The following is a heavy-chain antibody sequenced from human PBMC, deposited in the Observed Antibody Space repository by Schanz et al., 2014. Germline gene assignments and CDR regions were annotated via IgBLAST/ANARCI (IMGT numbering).Heavy chain of an antibody. V-gene: IGHV3-21*02. CDR3: VRVSFADPRLYRGMDRDIDY. J-gene: IGHJ4*02. CDR2: ISTSGTYM. D-gene: IGHD5-18*01. Sequence: EVQLLESGGGLVQPGGSLRLSCAASGFTFGDYAMTWVRQAPGRGLEWVSSISTSGTYMYIADSLKGRLTISRDDAKKSMYLQMNNLRAEDTAVYYCVRVSFADPRLYRGMDRDIDYWGQGTLVTVSS. CDR1: GFTFGDYA.